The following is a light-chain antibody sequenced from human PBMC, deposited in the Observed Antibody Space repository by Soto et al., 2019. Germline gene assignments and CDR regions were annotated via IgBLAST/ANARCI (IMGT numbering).Light chain of an antibody. V-gene: IGLV2-14*01. Sequence: QSVLTQPAYVSGSPGQSITISCTGTSSDVGGYNYVSWYQQHPGKAPKLMIYDVSNRPSGVSNRFSGSKSGNTASLTISGLQAEDEADYYCSSYTSSSTPYCVFGTGTKVTVL. CDR1: SSDVGGYNY. CDR2: DVS. CDR3: SSYTSSSTPYCV. J-gene: IGLJ1*01.